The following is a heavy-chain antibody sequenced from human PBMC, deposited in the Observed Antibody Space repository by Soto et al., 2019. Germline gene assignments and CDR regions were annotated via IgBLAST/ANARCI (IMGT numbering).Heavy chain of an antibody. CDR3: ARVERGTATTVVDAFDI. J-gene: IGHJ3*02. CDR2: MSHRGGT. V-gene: IGHV4-61*03. D-gene: IGHD1-1*01. CDR1: GGSVSSGNYY. Sequence: SETLSLTCAVYGGSVSSGNYYWSWIRQPPGKGLEWIGEMSHRGGTHFNPSLKSRVTISVDTSKGHFSLKMSSVTAADTALYYCARVERGTATTVVDAFDIWGPGTMVTVSS.